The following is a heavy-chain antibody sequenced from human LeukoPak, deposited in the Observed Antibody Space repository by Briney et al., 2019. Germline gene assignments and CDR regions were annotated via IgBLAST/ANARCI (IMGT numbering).Heavy chain of an antibody. D-gene: IGHD3-9*01. CDR2: IKQDGSEK. CDR3: ARDSVDILTGPGDY. Sequence: GRSLRLSCAASGCTSNSYWMSGVRQAPGKGLEWVANIKQDGSEKFYVDSVKERFTISRDNAKNSLYLQMNSLRAEDTAVYYCARDSVDILTGPGDYWGQGTLVTVSS. V-gene: IGHV3-7*01. CDR1: GCTSNSYW. J-gene: IGHJ4*02.